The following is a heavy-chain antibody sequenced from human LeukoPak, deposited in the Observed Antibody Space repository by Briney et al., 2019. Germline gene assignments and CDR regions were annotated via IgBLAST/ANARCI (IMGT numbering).Heavy chain of an antibody. CDR3: ARLSGIAAAGTFGYYYYYGMDV. Sequence: SETLSLTCTVSGGSISSYCWSWIRQPPGKGLEWIGYIYYSGSTNYNPSLKSRVTISVDTSKNQFSLKLSSVTAADTAVYYCARLSGIAAAGTFGYYYYYGMDVWGQGTTVTVSS. CDR1: GGSISSYC. V-gene: IGHV4-59*01. CDR2: IYYSGST. J-gene: IGHJ6*02. D-gene: IGHD6-13*01.